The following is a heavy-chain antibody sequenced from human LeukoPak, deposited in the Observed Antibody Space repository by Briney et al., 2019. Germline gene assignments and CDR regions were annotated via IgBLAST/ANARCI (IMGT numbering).Heavy chain of an antibody. V-gene: IGHV3-49*04. J-gene: IGHJ4*02. CDR2: FRSKAYGGTT. CDR3: TRTTTVVTWADIFDY. CDR1: GFTFGDYA. D-gene: IGHD4-23*01. Sequence: RSLRLSCTASGFTFGDYAMSWVRQAPGKGLEWVGFFRSKAYGGTTEYAASVKGRFTISRDDYKSIAYLQMNSLKTEDTAVYYCTRTTTVVTWADIFDYWGQGTLVTVSS.